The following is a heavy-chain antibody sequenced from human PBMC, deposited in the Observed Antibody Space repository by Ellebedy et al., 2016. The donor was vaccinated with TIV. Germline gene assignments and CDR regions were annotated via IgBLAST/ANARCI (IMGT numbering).Heavy chain of an antibody. Sequence: GGSLRLSXAASGFTFSSHAMSWVRQAPGIGLECVSAISASGGSTHYADSVKGRFTISRDNSKNTLYLQMNSLRAEDTAVYYCAKSFAQQLVQLSYWGQGTLVTVSS. CDR1: GFTFSSHA. J-gene: IGHJ4*02. V-gene: IGHV3-23*01. CDR3: AKSFAQQLVQLSY. D-gene: IGHD6-13*01. CDR2: ISASGGST.